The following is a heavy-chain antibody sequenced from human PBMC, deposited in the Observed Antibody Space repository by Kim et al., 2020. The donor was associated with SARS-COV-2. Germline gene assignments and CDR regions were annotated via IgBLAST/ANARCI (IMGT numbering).Heavy chain of an antibody. CDR2: ISYDGSNK. CDR1: GFTFSSCA. Sequence: GGSLRLSCAASGFTFSSCAIHWVRQAPGKGLEWVAVISYDGSNKNYADSVKGRFTISRDNSKNTLYLQMNSLRAEDTALDYCARAPWSRLRGLTYSYYGMDVWGQGTTVTVSS. V-gene: IGHV3-30-3*01. CDR3: ARAPWSRLRGLTYSYYGMDV. D-gene: IGHD3-10*01. J-gene: IGHJ6*02.